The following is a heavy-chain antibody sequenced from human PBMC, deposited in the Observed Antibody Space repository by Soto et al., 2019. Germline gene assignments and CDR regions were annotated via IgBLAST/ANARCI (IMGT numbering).Heavy chain of an antibody. CDR2: ISSSSSTI. Sequence: TGGSLRLSYAASGFTFSSYSMNWVHQAPGKGLEWVSYISSSSSTIYYADSVKGRFTISRDNAKNSLYLQMNSLRAEDTAVYYCARDLNYGLFDYWGQGTLVTVSS. D-gene: IGHD4-17*01. V-gene: IGHV3-48*01. CDR1: GFTFSSYS. CDR3: ARDLNYGLFDY. J-gene: IGHJ4*02.